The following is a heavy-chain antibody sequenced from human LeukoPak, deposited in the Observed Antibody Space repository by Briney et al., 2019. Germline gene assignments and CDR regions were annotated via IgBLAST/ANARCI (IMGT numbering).Heavy chain of an antibody. CDR3: ARVIVRQKYYFDY. J-gene: IGHJ4*02. Sequence: GASVKVSCKASGYTFTGYYMHWVRQAPGQGLEWMGWINPNSGGTNYAQKFQGRVTMTRDTSISTAYMEVSRLRTDDTAVYYCARVIVRQKYYFDYWGQGTLVTVSS. CDR1: GYTFTGYY. CDR2: INPNSGGT. V-gene: IGHV1-2*02. D-gene: IGHD1-26*01.